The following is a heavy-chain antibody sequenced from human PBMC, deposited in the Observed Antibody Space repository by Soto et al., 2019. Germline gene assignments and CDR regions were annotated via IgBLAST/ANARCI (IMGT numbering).Heavy chain of an antibody. CDR3: ASPYSSGWYSDYYYGMDV. CDR1: GFTFDDYG. V-gene: IGHV3-20*04. Sequence: GGSLRLSCAASGFTFDDYGMSWVRQAPGKGLEWGSGINWNGGSTGYADSVKGRFTISRDNAKNSLYLQMNSLRAEDTALYYCASPYSSGWYSDYYYGMDVWGQGTTVTVS. J-gene: IGHJ6*02. CDR2: INWNGGST. D-gene: IGHD6-19*01.